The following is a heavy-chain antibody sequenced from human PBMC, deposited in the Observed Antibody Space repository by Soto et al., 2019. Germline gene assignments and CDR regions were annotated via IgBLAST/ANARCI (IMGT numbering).Heavy chain of an antibody. Sequence: EVQLLESGGGLVQPGGSLRLSCAASGFTFSSYAMSWVRQAPGKGLEWVSAISGSGGSTYYAAYVKGRFTISRDNSKNALYLHMNSLRAKDTAVYDCAKDPPEGQTTVTFVGYFDYWGQGTMVTVST. CDR2: ISGSGGST. J-gene: IGHJ4*02. V-gene: IGHV3-23*01. D-gene: IGHD4-17*01. CDR3: AKDPPEGQTTVTFVGYFDY. CDR1: GFTFSSYA.